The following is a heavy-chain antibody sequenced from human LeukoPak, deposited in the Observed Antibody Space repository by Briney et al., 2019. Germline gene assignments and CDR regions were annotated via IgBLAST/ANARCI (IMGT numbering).Heavy chain of an antibody. CDR3: ARTPRVVNDAFDI. V-gene: IGHV5-51*01. D-gene: IGHD2-15*01. CDR1: GYSFTSYW. J-gene: IGHJ3*02. CDR2: IYPGDSDT. Sequence: GESLKISCKTSGYSFTSYWIGWVRQMPGKCLEWMGIIYPGDSDTRYSPSFQGQVTISADKSISTAYLQWSSLKASDTAMYYCARTPRVVNDAFDIWGQGTMVTVSS.